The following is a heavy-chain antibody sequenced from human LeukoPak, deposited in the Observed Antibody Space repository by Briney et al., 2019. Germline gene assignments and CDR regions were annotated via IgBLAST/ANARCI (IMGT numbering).Heavy chain of an antibody. J-gene: IGHJ3*02. Sequence: GGSLRLSCTVSGYIFNSYRMNWVPEARGRGRVWLSSISSSSSYIYYADSVKGRFTISRDNAKNSLYLQMNSLRAEDTAVYYCARGEQQLTHDAFDIWGQGTMVTVSS. D-gene: IGHD6-13*01. CDR3: ARGEQQLTHDAFDI. CDR1: GYIFNSYR. CDR2: ISSSSSYI. V-gene: IGHV3-21*01.